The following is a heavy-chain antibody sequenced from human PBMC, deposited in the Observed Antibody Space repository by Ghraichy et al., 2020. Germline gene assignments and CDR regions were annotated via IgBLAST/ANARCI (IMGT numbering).Heavy chain of an antibody. CDR2: IYHSGST. V-gene: IGHV4-38-2*02. D-gene: IGHD2-2*01. CDR3: ARVPTTRSGTRTYYFDY. J-gene: IGHJ4*02. Sequence: SETLSLTCTVSGYSISSGYYWGWIRQPPGKGLEWIANIYHSGSTYFNPSLKSRVTISVDTSKNQFSLNLSSVTATDTAVYYCARVPTTRSGTRTYYFDYWGQGTLVTVSS. CDR1: GYSISSGYY.